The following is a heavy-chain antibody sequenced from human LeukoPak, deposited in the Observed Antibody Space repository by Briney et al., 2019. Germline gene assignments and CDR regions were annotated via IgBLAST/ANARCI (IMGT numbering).Heavy chain of an antibody. D-gene: IGHD6-13*01. CDR1: GFTFNIYG. V-gene: IGHV3-30*18. J-gene: IGHJ4*01. CDR3: AKGAGYTTSWFDY. Sequence: QTWGSLRLSCAASGFTFNIYGMHWVRQAPGKGLEWVAVISYDGSNKYYADSVRGRFNISRDNSKNTLYLQMNSLRTEDTAVYYCAKGAGYTTSWFDYWGQGTLVTVSS. CDR2: ISYDGSNK.